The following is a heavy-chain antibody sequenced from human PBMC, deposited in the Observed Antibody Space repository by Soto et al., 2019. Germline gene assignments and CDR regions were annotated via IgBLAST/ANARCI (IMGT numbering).Heavy chain of an antibody. D-gene: IGHD2-15*01. Sequence: ASVKVSCKASGGTFSSYAISWVRQAPGQGLEWMGGIIPIFGTANYAQKFQGRVTITADESTSTAYMELSSLRSEDTAVYYCARDGCSGGSCYSGSGGAFDIWGQGTMVTVSS. CDR2: IIPIFGTA. CDR3: ARDGCSGGSCYSGSGGAFDI. V-gene: IGHV1-69*13. CDR1: GGTFSSYA. J-gene: IGHJ3*02.